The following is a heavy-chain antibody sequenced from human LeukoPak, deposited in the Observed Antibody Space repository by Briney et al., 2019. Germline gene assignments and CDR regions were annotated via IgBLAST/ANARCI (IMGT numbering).Heavy chain of an antibody. CDR3: SKGHYDVLTGYLFDY. J-gene: IGHJ4*02. D-gene: IGHD3-9*01. CDR2: ISWDATTT. CDR1: GFTFDDYT. V-gene: IGHV3-43*01. Sequence: GGFLRLSCVASGFTFDDYTMHWIRQAPGKGLEWVSLISWDATTTYYADSVKGRFTISRDNSKNSLYLQMDSLRTEDTAFYYCSKGHYDVLTGYLFDYWGQGTLVTVSP.